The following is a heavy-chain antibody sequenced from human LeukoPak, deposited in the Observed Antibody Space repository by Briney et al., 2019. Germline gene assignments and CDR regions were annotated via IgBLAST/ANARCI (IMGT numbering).Heavy chain of an antibody. CDR2: INPNGDST. CDR3: ARSLGGYSPYVVNDPYEF. V-gene: IGHV3-64*01. D-gene: IGHD5-12*01. CDR1: GFTFSVYS. J-gene: IGHJ4*02. Sequence: PGGSLRLSCAGSGFTFSVYSMHWVRQAPGRGLEYVSAINPNGDSTYYANSVKGRFTISRDNSKNTLYLQMGSLRAEDMAMYYCARSLGGYSPYVVNDPYEFWGQGTLVTVSS.